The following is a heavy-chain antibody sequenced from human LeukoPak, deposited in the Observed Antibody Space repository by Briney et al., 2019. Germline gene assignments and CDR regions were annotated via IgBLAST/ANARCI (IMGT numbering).Heavy chain of an antibody. D-gene: IGHD5-12*01. CDR1: GYTFTSYG. Sequence: ASVKVSCKASGYTFTSYGISWVRQAPGQGLEWMGWISAYNGNTNYAQKLQGRVTMTTDTSTSTAYMELRSLRSDDTAVYYCARVQLTPQWLRESWGLDYWGQGTLVTVSS. V-gene: IGHV1-18*04. CDR2: ISAYNGNT. CDR3: ARVQLTPQWLRESWGLDY. J-gene: IGHJ4*02.